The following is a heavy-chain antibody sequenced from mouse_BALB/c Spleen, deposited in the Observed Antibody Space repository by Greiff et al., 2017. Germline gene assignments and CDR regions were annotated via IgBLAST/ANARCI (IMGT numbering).Heavy chain of an antibody. CDR3: ARDFYYGNSWFAY. Sequence: EVKLVESGGGLVQPGGSLKLSCAASGFTFSSYGMSWVRQTPDKRLELVATINSNGGSTYYPDSVKGRFTISRDNAKNTLYLQMSSLTSEDTAMYYCARDFYYGNSWFAYWGQGTLVTVSA. CDR2: INSNGGST. D-gene: IGHD2-1*01. CDR1: GFTFSSYG. J-gene: IGHJ3*01. V-gene: IGHV5-6-3*01.